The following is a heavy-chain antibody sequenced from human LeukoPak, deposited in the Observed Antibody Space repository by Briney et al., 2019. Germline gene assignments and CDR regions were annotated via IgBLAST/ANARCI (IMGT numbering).Heavy chain of an antibody. J-gene: IGHJ4*02. Sequence: KPSETLSLTCPVSGGSLRSTTYFWGWIRQPPGKGLEWIGTIYYSGTTYYHPSLEGRVTISVDTSKNQFSLKLSSVTAADTAVYYCARRGYFDSSGYLFWGQGTLVTVSS. CDR2: IYYSGTT. CDR1: GGSLRSTTYF. V-gene: IGHV4-39*01. D-gene: IGHD3-22*01. CDR3: ARRGYFDSSGYLF.